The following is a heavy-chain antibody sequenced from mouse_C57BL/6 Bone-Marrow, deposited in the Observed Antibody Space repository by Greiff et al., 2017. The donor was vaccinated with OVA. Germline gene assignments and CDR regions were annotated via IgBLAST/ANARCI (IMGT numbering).Heavy chain of an antibody. J-gene: IGHJ3*01. CDR3: ARSGFAY. Sequence: DVKLQESGPELVKPGASVKISCKASGYTFTDYYMNWVKQSHGKSLEWIGDINPNNGGTSYNQKFKGKATLTVDKSSSTAYMELRSLTSEDSAVYYCARSGFAYWGQGTLVTVSA. V-gene: IGHV1-26*01. CDR2: INPNNGGT. CDR1: GYTFTDYY.